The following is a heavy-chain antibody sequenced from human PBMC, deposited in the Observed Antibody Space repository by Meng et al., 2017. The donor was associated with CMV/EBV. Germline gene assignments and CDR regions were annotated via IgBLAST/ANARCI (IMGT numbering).Heavy chain of an antibody. J-gene: IGHJ4*02. Sequence: SGVPFSSYAMHWVRQAPGKGLEWVAVISYDGSNKYYADSVKGRFTISRDNSKDTLYLQMNSLRAEDTAVYYCARVLGRFLEWLPFDYWGQGTLVTVSS. D-gene: IGHD3-3*01. V-gene: IGHV3-30-3*01. CDR1: GVPFSSYA. CDR2: ISYDGSNK. CDR3: ARVLGRFLEWLPFDY.